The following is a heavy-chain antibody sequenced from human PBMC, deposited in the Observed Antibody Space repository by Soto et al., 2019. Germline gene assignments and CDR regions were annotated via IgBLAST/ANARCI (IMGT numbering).Heavy chain of an antibody. J-gene: IGHJ4*02. Sequence: SETLSLTCAVYGGSFSGYYWSWIRQPPGKGLEWIGEINHSGSTNYNPSLKSRVTISVDTSKNQFSLKLSSVTAADTAVYYCAREGDYYGSGSYYCDYWGQGTLVTVS. CDR3: AREGDYYGSGSYYCDY. V-gene: IGHV4-34*01. CDR1: GGSFSGYY. CDR2: INHSGST. D-gene: IGHD3-10*01.